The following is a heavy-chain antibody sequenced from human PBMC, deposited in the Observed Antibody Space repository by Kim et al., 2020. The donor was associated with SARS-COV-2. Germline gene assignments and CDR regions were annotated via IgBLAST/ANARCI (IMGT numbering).Heavy chain of an antibody. D-gene: IGHD3-22*01. V-gene: IGHV6-1*01. Sequence: DYSGSVKSRITSNADTSKNQFSLQLNSVSPEDTAVYYCARDTPGQKGYDIWGQGTMVTVSS. CDR3: ARDTPGQKGYDI. J-gene: IGHJ3*02.